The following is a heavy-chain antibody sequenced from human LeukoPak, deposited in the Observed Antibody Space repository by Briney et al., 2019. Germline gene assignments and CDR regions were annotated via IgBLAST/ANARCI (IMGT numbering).Heavy chain of an antibody. CDR1: GFTFSSYS. V-gene: IGHV3-48*01. CDR3: ARRDYYYGMDV. CDR2: ISSSSSTI. J-gene: IGHJ6*02. Sequence: PGGSLRLSCAASGFTFSSYSMNWVRQAPGKGLEWVSYISSSSSTIYYADSVKGRFTISRDNAKNSLYLQMNSLRAEDTAVYYCARRDYYYGMDVWGQGTTVTVSS.